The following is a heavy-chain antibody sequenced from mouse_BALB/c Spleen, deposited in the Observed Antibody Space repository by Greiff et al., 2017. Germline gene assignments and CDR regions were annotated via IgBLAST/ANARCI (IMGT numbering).Heavy chain of an antibody. CDR1: GYSFTSDYV. V-gene: IGHV3-2*02. D-gene: IGHD1-2*01. CDR2: ISYSGST. J-gene: IGHJ3*01. CDR3: ASTATGAWFAY. Sequence: EVQLQQSGPGLVKPSQSLSLTCTATGYSFTSDYVWYWIRQFPGNILEWMGYISYSGSTSYNQTLKSRISITRDTSTNQFFLQLNSVTTEDTATYYCASTATGAWFAYWGQGTLVTVSA.